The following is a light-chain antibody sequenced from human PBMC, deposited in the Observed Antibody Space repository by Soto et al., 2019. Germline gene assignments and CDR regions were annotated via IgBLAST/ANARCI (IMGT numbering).Light chain of an antibody. CDR2: EVT. CDR1: SSDVGFYNY. V-gene: IGLV2-14*01. J-gene: IGLJ1*01. Sequence: QSALTQPASVSGSPGQSIAISCTGSSSDVGFYNYISWYQQHPGKVPKLIIYEVTNRPSGVSNRFSGSKSGNTASLTISGLQAEDEADFYCCSYTTSSTRVFGTGTQLTVL. CDR3: CSYTTSSTRV.